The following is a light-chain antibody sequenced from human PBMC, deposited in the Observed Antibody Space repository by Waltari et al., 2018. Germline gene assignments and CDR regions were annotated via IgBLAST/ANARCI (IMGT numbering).Light chain of an antibody. Sequence: DIQMTQSPSTLSASVGDTITITCRASKSISNYLAWYQQKPGKSPKRLIYKASTSGSGVPSRFSGSGSGTEFTLTINSLQPDDFATYYCQQYNTYSSFGQGTKLEIK. J-gene: IGKJ2*03. CDR1: KSISNY. CDR2: KAS. V-gene: IGKV1-5*03. CDR3: QQYNTYSS.